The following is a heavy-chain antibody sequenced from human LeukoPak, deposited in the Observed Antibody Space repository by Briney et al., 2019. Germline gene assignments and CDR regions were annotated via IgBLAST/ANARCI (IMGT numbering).Heavy chain of an antibody. D-gene: IGHD3-22*01. CDR1: GFTFRNYW. Sequence: GGSLRLSCAASGFTFRNYWMSWVRQAPGKGLEWVANINQDGSEKYYVDSVKGRFTISRDNANNSLCLQMNSLRAEDTAVYYCARDYYDSSGYSSDYWGQGTLVTVSS. J-gene: IGHJ4*02. V-gene: IGHV3-7*01. CDR2: INQDGSEK. CDR3: ARDYYDSSGYSSDY.